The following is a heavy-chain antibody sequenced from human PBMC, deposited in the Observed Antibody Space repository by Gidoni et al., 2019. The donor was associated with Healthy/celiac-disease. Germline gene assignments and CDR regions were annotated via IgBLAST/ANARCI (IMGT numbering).Heavy chain of an antibody. Sequence: EVQLVESGGGLVQPGRSLRLTCAASGFTFDDYAMHWVRQAPGKGLEWVSGISWNSGSIGYADSVKGRFTISRDNAKNSLYLQMNSLRAEDTALYYCAKDPHEYSSSMDYWGQGTLVTVSS. V-gene: IGHV3-9*01. J-gene: IGHJ4*02. D-gene: IGHD6-6*01. CDR3: AKDPHEYSSSMDY. CDR2: ISWNSGSI. CDR1: GFTFDDYA.